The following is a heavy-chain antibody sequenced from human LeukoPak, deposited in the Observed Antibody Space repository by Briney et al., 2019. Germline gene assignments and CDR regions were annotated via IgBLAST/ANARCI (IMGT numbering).Heavy chain of an antibody. Sequence: GGSLRLSCAASGFTFSTFAMIWVRQPPGKGLEWVSSIFPSGGEIHYADSVRGRFTISRDNSKNTLYLQMNSLRAEDTAVYYCARDGYGDYYFDYWGQGTLVTVSS. CDR2: IFPSGGEI. CDR1: GFTFSTFA. V-gene: IGHV3-23*01. CDR3: ARDGYGDYYFDY. J-gene: IGHJ4*02. D-gene: IGHD4-17*01.